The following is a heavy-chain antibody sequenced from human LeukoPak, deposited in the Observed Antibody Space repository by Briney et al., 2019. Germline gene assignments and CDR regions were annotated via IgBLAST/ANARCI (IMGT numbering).Heavy chain of an antibody. CDR3: ARGPRNYYDSSGYYYSHDY. CDR2: INPNSGGT. V-gene: IGHV1-2*02. Sequence: ASVKVSCKASGYTFTGYYMHWGRQAPGQGLEWMGWINPNSGGTNYAQKFQGRVTMTRDTSINTAYMELSRLRSDDTAVYYCARGPRNYYDSSGYYYSHDYWGQGTLVTVSS. CDR1: GYTFTGYY. D-gene: IGHD3-22*01. J-gene: IGHJ4*02.